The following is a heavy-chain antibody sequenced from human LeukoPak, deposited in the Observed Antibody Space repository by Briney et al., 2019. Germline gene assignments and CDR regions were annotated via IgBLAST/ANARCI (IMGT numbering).Heavy chain of an antibody. V-gene: IGHV4-34*01. J-gene: IGHJ4*02. CDR2: INHSGST. CDR1: GGSFSGYY. D-gene: IGHD2-2*01. Sequence: SGTLSLTCAVYGGSFSGYYWSWIRQPPGKGLEWIGEINHSGSTNYNPSLKSRVTISVDTSKNQFSLKLSSVTAADTAVYYCARGGCSSTSCYVAGYDYWGQGTLVTVSS. CDR3: ARGGCSSTSCYVAGYDY.